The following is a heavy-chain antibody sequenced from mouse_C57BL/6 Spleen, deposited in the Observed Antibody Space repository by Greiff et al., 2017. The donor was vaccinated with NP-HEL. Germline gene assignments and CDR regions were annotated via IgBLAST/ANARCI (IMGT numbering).Heavy chain of an antibody. CDR3: ARRGSSGSYTLAY. Sequence: EVHLVESGGDLVKPGGSLKLSCAASGFTFSSYGMSWVRQTPDKRLEWVATISSGGSYTYYPDSVKGRFTISRDNAKNTLYLQMSSLKSEDTAMYYCARRGSSGSYTLAYWGQGTLVTVSA. V-gene: IGHV5-6*01. CDR1: GFTFSSYG. CDR2: ISSGGSYT. J-gene: IGHJ3*01. D-gene: IGHD3-2*02.